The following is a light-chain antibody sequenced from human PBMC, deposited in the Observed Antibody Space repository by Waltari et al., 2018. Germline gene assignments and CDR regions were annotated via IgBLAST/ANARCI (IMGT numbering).Light chain of an antibody. J-gene: IGKJ2*01. V-gene: IGKV4-1*01. CDR2: WAS. CDR3: QQYAFIPHT. Sequence: DTVVIQSPDSLAVSLGEMATINCKSSQSVLYSSNNRNYLAWYQQKPGQPPRLLIYWASTRESGVPERFSGSGSGTDFTLVISSLQAEDVGVYYCQQYAFIPHTFGRGTKLEIK. CDR1: QSVLYSSNNRNY.